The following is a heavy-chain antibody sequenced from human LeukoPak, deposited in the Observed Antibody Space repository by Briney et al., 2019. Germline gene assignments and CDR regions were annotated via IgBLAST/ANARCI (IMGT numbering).Heavy chain of an antibody. CDR1: GFTFSSYW. J-gene: IGHJ6*02. V-gene: IGHV3-74*01. CDR3: ARVYRGSYGDYYYGMDV. D-gene: IGHD1-26*01. CDR2: INSDGSST. Sequence: GGSLRLSCAASGFTFSSYWMHWVRQAPGKGLVWVSRINSDGSSTSYAGSVKGRFTISRDNAKNTLYLQMNSLRAEDTAVYYCARVYRGSYGDYYYGMDVWGQGTTVTVSS.